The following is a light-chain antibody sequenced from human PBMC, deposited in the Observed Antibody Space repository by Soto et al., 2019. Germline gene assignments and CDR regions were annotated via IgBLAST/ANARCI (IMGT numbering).Light chain of an antibody. CDR2: AAS. V-gene: IGKV1-9*01. CDR1: QAVPNN. CDR3: QQYNDYIT. J-gene: IGKJ5*01. Sequence: DIHLTQSPSFLSASVGDRVTITCRPSQAVPNNMAWYQQKPGKAPKLLIYAASTLENGVPTRFSGTGSETEFTLTVSSLQPDDSATYYCQQYNDYITFGQGTRLEIK.